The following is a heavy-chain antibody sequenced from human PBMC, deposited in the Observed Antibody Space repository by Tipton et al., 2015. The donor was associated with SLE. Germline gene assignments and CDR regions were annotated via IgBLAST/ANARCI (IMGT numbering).Heavy chain of an antibody. D-gene: IGHD6-13*01. CDR1: GGSITSNKW. Sequence: GLVKPSGTLSLTCGVSGGSITSNKWWTWVRQSPGKGLEWIGEISHSGDTDYNPSLKSRVTMSVDKSKNQFSLKLSSVTAADTAVYYCARLPGHSTGSRYVREGSDFWGQGTLVTVSS. J-gene: IGHJ4*02. V-gene: IGHV4-4*02. CDR3: ARLPGHSTGSRYVREGSDF. CDR2: ISHSGDT.